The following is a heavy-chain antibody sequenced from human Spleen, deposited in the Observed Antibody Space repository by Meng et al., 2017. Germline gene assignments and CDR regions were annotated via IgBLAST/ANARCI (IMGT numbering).Heavy chain of an antibody. CDR1: GYSFTSYW. V-gene: IGHV5-51*01. J-gene: IGHJ3*02. CDR3: ARQVLAVTDEEDAFDI. Sequence: GGSLRLSCKGSGYSFTSYWIGWVRQMPGKGLGWMGIIYPGDSDTRYSPSFQGQVTISADKSISTAYLQWSSLKTSDTAMYYCARQVLAVTDEEDAFDIWGQGTMVTVSS. D-gene: IGHD3-3*02. CDR2: IYPGDSDT.